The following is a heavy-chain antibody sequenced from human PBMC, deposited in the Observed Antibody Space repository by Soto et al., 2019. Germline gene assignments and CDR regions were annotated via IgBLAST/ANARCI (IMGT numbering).Heavy chain of an antibody. J-gene: IGHJ6*02. Sequence: SLRLSCAASGFTFSDYYMSWIRQAPGKGLEWVSYISSGGTTIYYADSVKGRFTISRDNAKNSVYLQMNSLGAEDTAVYYCARDPPCSSTWCTGGMDVWGQGTTVTVSS. V-gene: IGHV3-11*01. CDR2: ISSGGTTI. CDR3: ARDPPCSSTWCTGGMDV. D-gene: IGHD2-2*01. CDR1: GFTFSDYY.